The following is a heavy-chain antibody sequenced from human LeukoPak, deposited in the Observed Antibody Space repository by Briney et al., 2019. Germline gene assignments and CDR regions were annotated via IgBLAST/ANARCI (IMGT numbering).Heavy chain of an antibody. D-gene: IGHD4-17*01. Sequence: PGRSLRLSSAASGFTFDDYAMHWVRQAPGKGLEWVSGISWNSGSIGYADSVKGRFTISRDNAKNSLYLQMNSLRAEDTALYYCAKDYNDYGDYGGAFDIWGQGTMVTVSS. CDR3: AKDYNDYGDYGGAFDI. V-gene: IGHV3-9*01. CDR1: GFTFDDYA. J-gene: IGHJ3*02. CDR2: ISWNSGSI.